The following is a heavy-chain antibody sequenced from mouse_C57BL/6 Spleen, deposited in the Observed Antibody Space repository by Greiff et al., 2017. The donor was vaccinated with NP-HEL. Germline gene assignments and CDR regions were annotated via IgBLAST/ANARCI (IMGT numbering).Heavy chain of an antibody. CDR2: ISSGGDYI. D-gene: IGHD1-2*01. CDR1: GFTFSSYA. V-gene: IGHV5-9-1*02. Sequence: EVQLVESGEGLVKPGGSLKLSCAASGFTFSSYAMSWVRQTPEKRLEWVAYISSGGDYIYYADTVKGRVTFSRDNARNTLYLQMSSLKSEDTAMYYCTRDQITTAGFAYWGQGTLVTVSA. J-gene: IGHJ3*01. CDR3: TRDQITTAGFAY.